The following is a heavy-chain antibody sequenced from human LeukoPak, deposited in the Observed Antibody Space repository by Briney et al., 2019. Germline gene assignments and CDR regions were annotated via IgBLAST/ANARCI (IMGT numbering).Heavy chain of an antibody. CDR1: GGSISSSSYY. CDR2: IYYSGST. V-gene: IGHV4-39*07. CDR3: ARNPYSRNFDY. D-gene: IGHD1-26*01. J-gene: IGHJ4*02. Sequence: PSETLSLTCTVSGGSISSSSYYWGWIRQPPGKGLEWIGSIYYSGSTYYNPSLKSRVTISVDTSKNQFSLKLNSVTAADTAVYYCARNPYSRNFDYWGQGTLVTVSS.